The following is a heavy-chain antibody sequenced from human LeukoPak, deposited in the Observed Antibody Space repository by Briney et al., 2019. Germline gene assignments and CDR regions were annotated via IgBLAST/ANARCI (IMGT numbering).Heavy chain of an antibody. D-gene: IGHD3-10*01. CDR3: ARTHPFRRITMVRGGWGFDY. CDR2: INHSGST. J-gene: IGHJ4*02. CDR1: GGSFSGYY. V-gene: IGHV4-34*01. Sequence: SETLSLTCAVYGGSFSGYYWSWIRQPPGKGLEWIGEINHSGSTNYNPSLKSRVTISVDTSKNQFSLKLSSVTAADTAVYYCARTHPFRRITMVRGGWGFDYWGQGTLVTVSS.